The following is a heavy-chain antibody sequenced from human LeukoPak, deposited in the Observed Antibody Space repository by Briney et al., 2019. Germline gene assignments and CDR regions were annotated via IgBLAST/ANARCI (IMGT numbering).Heavy chain of an antibody. J-gene: IGHJ5*02. CDR3: ARATAAGALRWFDP. V-gene: IGHV3-48*03. CDR1: GFTFSSYE. Sequence: GGSLRLSCAASGFTFSSYEMNWVRQAPGKGLEWVSYISSSGSTIYYADSVKGRFTISRDNAKNSLYLQMNSLRAEDTAVYYCARATAAGALRWFDPWGQGTLVTVSS. CDR2: ISSSGSTI. D-gene: IGHD6-13*01.